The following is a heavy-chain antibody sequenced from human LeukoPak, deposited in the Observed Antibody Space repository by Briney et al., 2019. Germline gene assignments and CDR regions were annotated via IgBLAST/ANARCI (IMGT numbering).Heavy chain of an antibody. V-gene: IGHV3-7*01. D-gene: IGHD6-13*01. Sequence: GGSLRLSCVVSGFTFSTYWMSWVRQAPGKGLECVATIKQDGSVKNYGDSVQGRFTISRDNAKNSLYLQMNSLRAEDTAVYYCARGSRYTDYWGQGTLVTVSS. CDR3: ARGSRYTDY. CDR1: GFTFSTYW. J-gene: IGHJ4*02. CDR2: IKQDGSVK.